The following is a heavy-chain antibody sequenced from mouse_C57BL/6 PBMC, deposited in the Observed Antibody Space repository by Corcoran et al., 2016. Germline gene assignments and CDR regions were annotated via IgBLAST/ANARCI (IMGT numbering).Heavy chain of an antibody. CDR1: GYTFTDYY. D-gene: IGHD2-1*01. Sequence: EVQLRQSGPELVKPGASVKISCKASGYTFTDYYMNWVKQSHGKSLEWIGDINPNNGGTSYNQKFKGKATLTVDKSSSTAYMELRSLTSEDSAVYYCAQYGNYAWFAYWGQGTLVTVSA. CDR3: AQYGNYAWFAY. V-gene: IGHV1-26*01. J-gene: IGHJ3*01. CDR2: INPNNGGT.